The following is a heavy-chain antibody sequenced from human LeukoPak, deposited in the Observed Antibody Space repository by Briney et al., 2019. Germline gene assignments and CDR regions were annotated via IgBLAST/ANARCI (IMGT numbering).Heavy chain of an antibody. V-gene: IGHV4-34*01. J-gene: IGHJ5*02. Sequence: SETLSLTCAVYGGSFSGYYWSWIRQPPGKGLEWIGEINHSGSTNYNSSLKSRVTISVDTSKNQFSLKLSSVTAADTAVYYCARERIVVVRNWFDPWGQGTLVTVSS. CDR2: INHSGST. D-gene: IGHD3-22*01. CDR3: ARERIVVVRNWFDP. CDR1: GGSFSGYY.